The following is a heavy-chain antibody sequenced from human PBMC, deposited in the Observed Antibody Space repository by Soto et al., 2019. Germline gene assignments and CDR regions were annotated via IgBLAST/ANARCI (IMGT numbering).Heavy chain of an antibody. V-gene: IGHV3-53*01. CDR3: ARGSRYLQWLGLDY. CDR1: GFSVSSIH. D-gene: IGHD6-19*01. Sequence: GSLRLSCAASGFSVSSIHMIWVRQAPGKGLEWVSVIYSGGATYHAVSVKGRFTISRDRSKNTVYLQMDSLRTEDTAVYHCARGSRYLQWLGLDYWGQGTLVTVSS. CDR2: IYSGGAT. J-gene: IGHJ4*02.